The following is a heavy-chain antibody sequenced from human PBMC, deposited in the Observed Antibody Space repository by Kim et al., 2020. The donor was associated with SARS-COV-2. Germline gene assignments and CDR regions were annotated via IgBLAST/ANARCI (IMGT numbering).Heavy chain of an antibody. CDR3: ARDSGDSSAADDY. V-gene: IGHV3-21*01. Sequence: YQDSEKGRFTISRDNAKRTVSLQMNNMRDDDTAVYYWARDSGDSSAADDYWGQGTLVTVSS. J-gene: IGHJ4*02. D-gene: IGHD6-25*01.